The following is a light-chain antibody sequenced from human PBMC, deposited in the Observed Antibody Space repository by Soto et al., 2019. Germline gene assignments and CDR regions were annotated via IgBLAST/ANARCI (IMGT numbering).Light chain of an antibody. CDR3: CSNVGLNTYG. Sequence: HSVLTQPASVSGSPGQSITISCTGTSSDVGTYNLVSWYQQHPGKVPKLIIYEVFKRPSGVSDRFSGSKSGNTASLTISGLKDEDEAEYQCCSNVGLNTYGFGTGTQVTVL. V-gene: IGLV2-23*02. CDR2: EVF. J-gene: IGLJ1*01. CDR1: SSDVGTYNL.